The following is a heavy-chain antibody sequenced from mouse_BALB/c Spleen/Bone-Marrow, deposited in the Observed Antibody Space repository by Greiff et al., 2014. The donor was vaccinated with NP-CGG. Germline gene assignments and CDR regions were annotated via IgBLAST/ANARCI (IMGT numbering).Heavy chain of an antibody. CDR2: IWGDGST. Sequence: QVQLKQSGPGLVAPSQSLSITCTVSGFSVTSYGVSWVRQPPGKGLEWLGVIWGDGSTNYYSALISRLSISKDNSKGQVLLKLNSLQTDDTATYDCAKQEGFSYAMDYWGQGTSVTVSA. J-gene: IGHJ4*01. V-gene: IGHV2-3*01. CDR3: AKQEGFSYAMDY. CDR1: GFSVTSYG.